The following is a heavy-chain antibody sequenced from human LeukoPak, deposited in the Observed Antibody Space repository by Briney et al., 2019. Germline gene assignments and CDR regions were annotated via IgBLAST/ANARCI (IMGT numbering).Heavy chain of an antibody. CDR1: GGSIGSYY. J-gene: IGHJ4*02. Sequence: SETLSLTCTVSGGSIGSYYWSWIRQPARKGLEWIGRIYTSGGTVYNPSLKSRVTMSVDTSKNQFSLKLSSVTAADTAVYYCARGVFYYDTSGRGYYFDYWGQGTLVTVSS. CDR2: IYTSGGT. CDR3: ARGVFYYDTSGRGYYFDY. D-gene: IGHD3-22*01. V-gene: IGHV4-4*07.